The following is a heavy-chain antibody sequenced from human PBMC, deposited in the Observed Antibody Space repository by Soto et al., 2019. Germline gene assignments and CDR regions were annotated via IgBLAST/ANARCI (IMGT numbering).Heavy chain of an antibody. CDR2: ISYDGSRT. CDR3: ARFKIAARLHFDS. D-gene: IGHD6-6*01. CDR1: GFNFSNYA. Sequence: GGALRLSCTASGFNFSNYAIHWVRQAPGKGLEWLAVISYDGSRTHDADSVKDRFTISRDNSKKMLFLQMSGLRAEDTAIYYCARFKIAARLHFDSWGQGTLVTVSS. J-gene: IGHJ4*02. V-gene: IGHV3-30*04.